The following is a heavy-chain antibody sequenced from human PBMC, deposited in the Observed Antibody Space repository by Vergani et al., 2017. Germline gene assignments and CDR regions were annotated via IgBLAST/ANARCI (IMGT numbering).Heavy chain of an antibody. Sequence: VQLVQSGAEVKKPGASVKVSCKASGYTFTGYYMHWVRQAPGQGLEWMGWINPNSGGTYYAQKFQGRVTMTRDTSISAAYMELRRLRSGDTDEYYCARDGLVYGSSTSCYILGGAAGDWFEPWGQGTLVTVSS. D-gene: IGHD2-2*02. J-gene: IGHJ5*02. CDR3: ARDGLVYGSSTSCYILGGAAGDWFEP. CDR2: INPNSGGT. V-gene: IGHV1-2*02. CDR1: GYTFTGYY.